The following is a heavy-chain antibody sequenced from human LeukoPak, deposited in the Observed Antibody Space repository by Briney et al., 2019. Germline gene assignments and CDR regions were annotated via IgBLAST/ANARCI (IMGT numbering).Heavy chain of an antibody. V-gene: IGHV4-61*01. CDR3: ARSWAVHEDFYYGMDV. CDR2: IYYSGST. J-gene: IGHJ6*02. CDR1: GGSVSSGSYY. Sequence: SETLSLTCTVSGGSVSSGSYYWSWIRQPPGKGLEWMGYIYYSGSTNYNPPLQSRVTMSTDTSKNQFSLKLRSVTAADTAVYYCARSWAVHEDFYYGMDVWGQGTTVSVSS. D-gene: IGHD1-1*01.